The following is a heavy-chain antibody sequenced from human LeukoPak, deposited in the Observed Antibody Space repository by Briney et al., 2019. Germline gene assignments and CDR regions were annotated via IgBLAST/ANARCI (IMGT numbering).Heavy chain of an antibody. CDR1: GYNFISSG. Sequence: GASVKVSCKASGYNFISSGVTWVRQAPGQGLEWMGWISAYNGNTNYAQKLQGRVTMTTDTSTSTAYMELRSLRSDDTAVYYCARELSGFDYWGQGTLVTVSS. D-gene: IGHD3-10*01. J-gene: IGHJ4*02. CDR3: ARELSGFDY. V-gene: IGHV1-18*04. CDR2: ISAYNGNT.